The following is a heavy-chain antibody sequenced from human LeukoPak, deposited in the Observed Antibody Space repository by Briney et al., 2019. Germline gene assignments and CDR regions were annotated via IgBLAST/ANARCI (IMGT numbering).Heavy chain of an antibody. CDR1: GGSFSGYY. D-gene: IGHD2-15*01. CDR3: ARGHPGLPSARRLFDPNLRAFDY. CDR2: INHSGST. V-gene: IGHV4-34*01. Sequence: SEXLSLTCAVYGGSFSGYYWSWIRQPPGKGLEWIGEINHSGSTKYNASLTSRGNISVDTSNNQFSLKLSSVTAADTAVYYCARGHPGLPSARRLFDPNLRAFDYWGQGTLVTVSS. J-gene: IGHJ4*02.